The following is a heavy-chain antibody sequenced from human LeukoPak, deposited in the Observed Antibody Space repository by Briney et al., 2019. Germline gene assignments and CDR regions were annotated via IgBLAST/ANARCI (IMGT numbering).Heavy chain of an antibody. CDR1: DDSISSYY. CDR3: ARVLGGYHYYGMDV. V-gene: IGHV4-59*01. Sequence: SETLSLTCTVSDDSISSYYWSWIRQPPGKGLGWIGDIFHSGNTNYNPSLKSRATISVDTSKNQFSLRLSSVTAADTAVYYCARVLGGYHYYGMDVWGQGTTVTVSS. J-gene: IGHJ6*02. D-gene: IGHD2-15*01. CDR2: IFHSGNT.